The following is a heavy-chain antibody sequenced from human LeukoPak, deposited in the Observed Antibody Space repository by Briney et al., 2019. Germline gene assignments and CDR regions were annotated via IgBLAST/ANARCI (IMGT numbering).Heavy chain of an antibody. CDR3: ARDLFMYSSGWYANWDAFDI. CDR1: GGSISSGGYY. J-gene: IGHJ3*02. CDR2: IYYSGST. V-gene: IGHV4-31*03. Sequence: PSETLSLTCTVSGGSISSGGYYWSWIRQHPGKGLEWIGYIYYSGSTYYNPSLKSRVTISVDTSKNQFSLKLSSVTAADTAVYYCARDLFMYSSGWYANWDAFDIWGQGTMVTVSS. D-gene: IGHD6-19*01.